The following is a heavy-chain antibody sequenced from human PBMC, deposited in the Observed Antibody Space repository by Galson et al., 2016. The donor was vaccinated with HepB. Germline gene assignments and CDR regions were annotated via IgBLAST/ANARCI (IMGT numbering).Heavy chain of an antibody. V-gene: IGHV3-13*01. D-gene: IGHD3-10*01. CDR2: IGTAGDT. J-gene: IGHJ4*02. CDR3: ARGYYGSGSYYFDY. CDR1: GFTFSSYG. Sequence: SLRLSCAASGFTFSSYGMHWVRQATGKGLEWVSAIGTAGDTYYPGSVKGRFTISRENAKNSLYLQMNSLRAGDTAVYYCARGYYGSGSYYFDYWGQGTLVTVSS.